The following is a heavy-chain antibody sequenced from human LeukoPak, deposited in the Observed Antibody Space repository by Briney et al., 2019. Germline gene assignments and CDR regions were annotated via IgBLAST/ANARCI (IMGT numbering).Heavy chain of an antibody. Sequence: GGSLRLSCAASGFTFSDYYMSWIRQAPGKGLEWVSYISSSGSTIYYADSVKGRFTISRDNAKNSLYLQMNSLRAEDTALYYCAKDTGSSTKYYFDYWGQGTLVTVSS. CDR1: GFTFSDYY. V-gene: IGHV3-11*01. CDR2: ISSSGSTI. CDR3: AKDTGSSTKYYFDY. J-gene: IGHJ4*02. D-gene: IGHD6-6*01.